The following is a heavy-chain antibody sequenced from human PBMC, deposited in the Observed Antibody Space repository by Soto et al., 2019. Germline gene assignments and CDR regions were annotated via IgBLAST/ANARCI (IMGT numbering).Heavy chain of an antibody. Sequence: EVQLLESGGGLVQPGGSLRLSCAASGFTFSSYAMSWVRQAPGKGLEWVSIIGVGVGDRYYPESVKGRFTISRDNSRDTLYLEMNSLRDEDTAVYYCARVRFGELVWGQGTLVTVSS. V-gene: IGHV3-23*01. CDR3: ARVRFGELV. CDR2: IGVGVGDR. CDR1: GFTFSSYA. J-gene: IGHJ4*02. D-gene: IGHD3-10*01.